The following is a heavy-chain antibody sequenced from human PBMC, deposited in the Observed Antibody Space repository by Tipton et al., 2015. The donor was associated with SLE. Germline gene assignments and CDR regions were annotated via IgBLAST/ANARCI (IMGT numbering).Heavy chain of an antibody. CDR3: ARDRRRGKVGGFDY. CDR2: INPEGSET. J-gene: IGHJ4*02. Sequence: GSLRLSCTASGFTFSNYWMSWVRQAPGKGPEWVANINPEGSETYSLDSVKGRITISRDNARNTLYLEMNSLTVEDTAVYYCARDRRRGKVGGFDYWGPGTLVTVSS. CDR1: GFTFSNYW. V-gene: IGHV3-7*01.